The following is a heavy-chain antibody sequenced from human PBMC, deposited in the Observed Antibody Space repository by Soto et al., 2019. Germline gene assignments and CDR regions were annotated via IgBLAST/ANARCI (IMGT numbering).Heavy chain of an antibody. Sequence: SETLSLTCTLSGGSISSGAYYWSWIRQHPGEGLEWIGHIYYTGSTYYNPSLKSRLTISLGTSKNQFSLKLNSVTAADTAVYYCARALSTVTTLGFDYWGQGTLVTVSS. V-gene: IGHV4-31*03. CDR3: ARALSTVTTLGFDY. CDR2: IYYTGST. CDR1: GGSISSGAYY. J-gene: IGHJ4*02. D-gene: IGHD4-17*01.